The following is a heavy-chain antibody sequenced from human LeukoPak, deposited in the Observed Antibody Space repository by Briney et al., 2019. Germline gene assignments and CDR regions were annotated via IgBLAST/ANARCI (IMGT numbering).Heavy chain of an antibody. J-gene: IGHJ2*01. CDR1: GFTFSSYG. Sequence: GRSLRLSCAASGFTFSSYGMHWVRQAPGKGLEWVAVIWYDGSNKYYADSVKGRFTISRDNSKNTLYLQMNSLRAEDTAVYYCARELISTTWRGNRSYFDLWSRGTLVTVSS. V-gene: IGHV3-33*01. CDR2: IWYDGSNK. D-gene: IGHD1-1*01. CDR3: ARELISTTWRGNRSYFDL.